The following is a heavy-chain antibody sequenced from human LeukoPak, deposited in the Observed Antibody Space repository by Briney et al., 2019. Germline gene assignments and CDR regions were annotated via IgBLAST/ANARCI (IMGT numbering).Heavy chain of an antibody. Sequence: SQTLSLTCTVSGGSISSGSYYWSWLRQPAGKGLEWLGSISYSGTTYYTPSLDSRVTISLDTSKNQFSLKLRSVTAADTAVYYCARLSAVDLITFGGVGLPGYFDYWGQGTLVTVSS. CDR3: ARLSAVDLITFGGVGLPGYFDY. J-gene: IGHJ4*02. D-gene: IGHD3-16*01. CDR2: ISYSGTT. V-gene: IGHV4-61*02. CDR1: GGSISSGSYY.